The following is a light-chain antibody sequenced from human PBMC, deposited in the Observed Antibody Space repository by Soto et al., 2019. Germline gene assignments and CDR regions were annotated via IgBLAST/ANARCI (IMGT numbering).Light chain of an antibody. J-gene: IGKJ2*01. CDR1: RSASFSASNKNY. CDR2: WAS. CDR3: QQYFSIPMFT. V-gene: IGKV4-1*01. Sequence: DFVLTQSPDSLDVSLGETATISCKTSRSASFSASNKNYIAWYQRRPGQPLKLLFYWASTRASGVSDRFSGSGSGTDFTLTISSLQPEDAAVYYCQQYFSIPMFTFAQGTKLQI.